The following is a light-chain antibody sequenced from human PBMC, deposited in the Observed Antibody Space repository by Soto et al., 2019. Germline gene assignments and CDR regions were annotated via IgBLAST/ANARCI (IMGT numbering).Light chain of an antibody. Sequence: EIVLTQSPGTLSLSPWERATLSCRASQRVGSSYLAWYQHKPDQAPRLLIYGASGRATGTPDRFSGSGSGTDFSLTISRLEPEDFATYYCQHYNSYSEALGQGTKVDIK. CDR2: GAS. CDR1: QRVGSSY. CDR3: QHYNSYSEA. J-gene: IGKJ1*01. V-gene: IGKV3-20*01.